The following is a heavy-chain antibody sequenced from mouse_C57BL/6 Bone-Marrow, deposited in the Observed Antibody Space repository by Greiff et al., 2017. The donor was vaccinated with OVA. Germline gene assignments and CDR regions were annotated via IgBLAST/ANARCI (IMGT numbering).Heavy chain of an antibody. CDR2: INPYNGGT. V-gene: IGHV1-19*01. CDR1: GYTFTDYY. CDR3: ARGDYSIFAY. D-gene: IGHD2-5*01. Sequence: VQLQQSGPVLVKPGASVKMSCKASGYTFTDYYMNWVKQSHGKSLEWIGVINPYNGGTSYNQKFKGKATLTVDKSSSTAYMELNSLTSEDSAVYYCARGDYSIFAYWGQGTLVTVSA. J-gene: IGHJ3*01.